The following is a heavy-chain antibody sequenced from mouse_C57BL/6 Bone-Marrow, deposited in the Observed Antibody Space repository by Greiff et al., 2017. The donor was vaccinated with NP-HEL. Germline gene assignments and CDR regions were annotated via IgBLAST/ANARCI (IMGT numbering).Heavy chain of an antibody. CDR1: GYTFTDYE. V-gene: IGHV1-15*01. CDR2: IDPETGGT. Sequence: QVQLQQSGAELVRPGASVTLSCKASGYTFTDYEMHWVKQTPVHGLEWIGAIDPETGGTAYNQKFKGKAKLTADKSSSPAYMELRSLTSEDSAVYYCTRGGYGSSRGYWGQGTTLTVSS. J-gene: IGHJ2*01. CDR3: TRGGYGSSRGY. D-gene: IGHD1-1*01.